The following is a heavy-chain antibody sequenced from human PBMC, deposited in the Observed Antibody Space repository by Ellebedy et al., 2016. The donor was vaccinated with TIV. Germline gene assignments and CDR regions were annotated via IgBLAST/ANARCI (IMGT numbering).Heavy chain of an antibody. J-gene: IGHJ5*02. CDR1: GGSMRSVSHH. CDR3: ARHGRIAAGQNWFDP. Sequence: SETLSLXCTVSGGSMRSVSHHWGWNRQPPGKGLEWLGSIYYSGSTSYNPSLQSRVTISVDTSKNQFSLKVRSVTAADTAVYYCARHGRIAAGQNWFDPWGQGTLVIVSS. V-gene: IGHV4-39*01. CDR2: IYYSGST. D-gene: IGHD6-25*01.